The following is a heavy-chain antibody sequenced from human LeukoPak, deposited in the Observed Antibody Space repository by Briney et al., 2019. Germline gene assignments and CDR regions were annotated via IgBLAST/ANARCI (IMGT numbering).Heavy chain of an antibody. CDR2: IIPIFGTA. V-gene: IGHV1-69*13. CDR1: GGTFSSYA. J-gene: IGHJ4*02. D-gene: IGHD3-9*01. CDR3: AMSYYDILTGF. Sequence: SVKVSCKASGGTFSSYAISWVRQAPGQGLEWMGGIIPIFGTANYAQKLQGRVTITEDESTSTAYMELSSLRSEDTAVYYCAMSYYDILTGFWGQGTLVTVSS.